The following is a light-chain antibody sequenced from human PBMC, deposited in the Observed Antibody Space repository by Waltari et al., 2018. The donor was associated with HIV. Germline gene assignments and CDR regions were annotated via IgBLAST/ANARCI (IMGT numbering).Light chain of an antibody. CDR3: QQYFRIPPT. CDR1: RSILYSSDSRNN. J-gene: IGKJ4*01. CDR2: WAS. V-gene: IGKV4-1*01. Sequence: DIVMTQSPDSLPVSLGERATINCTSSRSILYSSDSRNNLAWYQQKPRQPPKLLISWASTRESGVPDRVSGSGSGTDFTLTITRLQAEDVAVYHCQQYFRIPPTFGGGTKVEIK.